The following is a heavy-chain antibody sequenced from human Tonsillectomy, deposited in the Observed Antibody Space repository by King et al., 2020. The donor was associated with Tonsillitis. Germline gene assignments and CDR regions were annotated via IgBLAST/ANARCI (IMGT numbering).Heavy chain of an antibody. V-gene: IGHV5-51*03. J-gene: IGHJ4*02. CDR1: EYSFSNYW. CDR3: ARESRDGYNFDY. D-gene: IGHD5-24*01. CDR2: IYPDDSDT. Sequence: QLVQSGAEVKKPGESLKISCKGFEYSFSNYWIGWVRQMPGRGLEGMGSIYPDDSDTRYSPSFQDQVIISADKSINTAYLQWSSLEASDSAMYYCARESRDGYNFDYWGQGTLVTVS.